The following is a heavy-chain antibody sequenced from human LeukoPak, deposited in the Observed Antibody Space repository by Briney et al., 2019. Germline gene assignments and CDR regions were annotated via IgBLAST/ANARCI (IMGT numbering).Heavy chain of an antibody. Sequence: GGSLRLSCAASGFTFSSYSMNWVRQTPGKGLEWVSFISSSSSYIFYADSVKGRFTMSRDNAKKSLFLQMNSLRAEDTAVYYCARDYGDYEPGRHHYYYYYMDVWGKGTTVTVSS. D-gene: IGHD4-17*01. CDR2: ISSSSSYI. CDR3: ARDYGDYEPGRHHYYYYYMDV. V-gene: IGHV3-21*01. J-gene: IGHJ6*03. CDR1: GFTFSSYS.